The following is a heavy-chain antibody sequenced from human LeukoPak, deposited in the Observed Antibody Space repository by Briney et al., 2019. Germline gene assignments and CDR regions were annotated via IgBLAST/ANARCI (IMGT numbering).Heavy chain of an antibody. CDR2: INPRSGAT. J-gene: IGHJ5*02. CDR3: ARDLETATIEESWFDP. Sequence: ASVKVSCKASGYTFTDYYIYWVRQAPRQGREWVGWINPRSGATMYEQKFTGRVTMTGDSSISAAYMEVSRLRSDETAVYYCARDLETATIEESWFDPWGQGTLVTVSS. D-gene: IGHD5-24*01. CDR1: GYTFTDYY. V-gene: IGHV1-2*02.